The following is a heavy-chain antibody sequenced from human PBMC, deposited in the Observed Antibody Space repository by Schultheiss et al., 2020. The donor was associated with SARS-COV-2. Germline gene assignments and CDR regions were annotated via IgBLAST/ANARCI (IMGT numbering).Heavy chain of an antibody. CDR1: GGSISSGGYY. CDR2: IYTSGST. J-gene: IGHJ4*02. Sequence: SETLSLTCTVSGGSISSGGYYWSWIRQPAGKGLEWIGRIYTSGSTNYNPSLKSRVTISVDTSKNQFSLKLSSVTAADTAVYYCARGDSSGWYRYYFDYWGQGTLVTVSS. CDR3: ARGDSSGWYRYYFDY. D-gene: IGHD6-19*01. V-gene: IGHV4-61*02.